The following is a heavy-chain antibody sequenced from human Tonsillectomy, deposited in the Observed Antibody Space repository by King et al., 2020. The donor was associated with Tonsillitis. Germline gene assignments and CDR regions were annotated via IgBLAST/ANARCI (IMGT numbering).Heavy chain of an antibody. CDR2: FDPEDGET. CDR3: ATVGRFRGVILYYYYMDV. Sequence: QLVQSGAEVKKPGASVKVSCKVSGYTLTELSMHWVRQAPGKGLEWMGGFDPEDGETIYAQKFQGRVTMTEDTSTDTAYMELSSLRSEDTAVYYCATVGRFRGVILYYYYMDVWGKGTTVTVSS. CDR1: GYTLTELS. V-gene: IGHV1-24*01. D-gene: IGHD3-16*02. J-gene: IGHJ6*03.